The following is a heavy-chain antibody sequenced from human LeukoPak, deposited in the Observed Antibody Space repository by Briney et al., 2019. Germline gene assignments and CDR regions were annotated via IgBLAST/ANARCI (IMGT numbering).Heavy chain of an antibody. V-gene: IGHV3-30*02. Sequence: GGSLRLSCAASGFSFRSYGMHWVRQAPGKGLEWVAFIRYDGTKKNDADSVKGRFTISRDNSKNTVYLQMNTLRAEDTAVYYCAKDLSLPFDYWGQGTLVTVSS. CDR2: IRYDGTKK. CDR3: AKDLSLPFDY. D-gene: IGHD3-16*02. J-gene: IGHJ4*02. CDR1: GFSFRSYG.